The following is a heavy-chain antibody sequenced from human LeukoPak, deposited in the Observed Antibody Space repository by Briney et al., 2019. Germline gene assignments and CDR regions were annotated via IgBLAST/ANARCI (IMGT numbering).Heavy chain of an antibody. CDR3: ARGGVLGATFFFDY. V-gene: IGHV3-7*01. D-gene: IGHD1-26*01. CDR2: IKQDGSEK. J-gene: IGHJ4*02. CDR1: GFTFSSYW. Sequence: GGSLRLSCAASGFTFSSYWMSWVRQAPGKGLEWVANIKQDGSEKYYVDSVKGRFTISRDNAKNSLYLQMNSLRAEDTAVYYCARGGVLGATFFFDYWGQGTLVTVSS.